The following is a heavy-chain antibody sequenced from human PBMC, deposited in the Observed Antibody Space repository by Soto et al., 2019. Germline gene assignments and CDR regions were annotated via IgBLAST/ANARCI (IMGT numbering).Heavy chain of an antibody. CDR3: ASFDYGDSPGPGHVDG. CDR2: ISPYNGNT. D-gene: IGHD4-17*01. Sequence: QVQLVQSGAEVKKPGASVKVSCKASAYTLANYGITWVRQAPGQGLEWMGWISPYNGNTNYPQKLQGRVTMTTDTSTSTAYMELRSRTSDDTAVYYCASFDYGDSPGPGHVDGWGEGTLVTVSS. CDR1: AYTLANYG. V-gene: IGHV1-18*01. J-gene: IGHJ4*02.